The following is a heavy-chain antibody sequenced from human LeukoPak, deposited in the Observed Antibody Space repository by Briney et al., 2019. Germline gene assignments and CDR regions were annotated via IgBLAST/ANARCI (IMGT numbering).Heavy chain of an antibody. Sequence: PSQTLSLTCTVSGGSISSGGYYWSWIRQHPGKGLEWIGYIYYSGSTYYNPSLKSRVTISVDTSKNQFSLKLSSVTAADTAVYYCARHIAAAVFFDYWGQGTLVTVSS. V-gene: IGHV4-31*03. CDR3: ARHIAAAVFFDY. CDR2: IYYSGST. J-gene: IGHJ4*02. CDR1: GGSISSGGYY. D-gene: IGHD6-13*01.